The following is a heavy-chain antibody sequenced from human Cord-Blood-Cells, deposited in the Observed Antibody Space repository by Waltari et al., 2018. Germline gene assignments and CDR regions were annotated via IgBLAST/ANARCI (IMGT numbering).Heavy chain of an antibody. D-gene: IGHD1-7*01. CDR2: IIPIFGTA. V-gene: IGHV1-69*01. CDR3: AREAQLELLAFDI. Sequence: QVQLVQSGAEVKKPGSSVKVSCKASGGTFSSYDINWVRRAPGQGLEWMGGIIPIFGTANYAQKFQGRVTITADESTSTAYMELSSLRSEDTAVYYCAREAQLELLAFDIWGQGTMVTVSS. CDR1: GGTFSSYD. J-gene: IGHJ3*02.